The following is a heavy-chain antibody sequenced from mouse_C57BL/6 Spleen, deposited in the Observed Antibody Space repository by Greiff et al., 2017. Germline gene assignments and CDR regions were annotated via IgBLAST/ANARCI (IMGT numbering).Heavy chain of an antibody. J-gene: IGHJ3*01. Sequence: VKVVESGPGLVQPSQSLSITCTVSGFSLTSYGVHWVRQSPGKGLEWLGVIWSGGSTDYNAAFISRLSISKDNSKSQVFFKMNSLQADDTAIYYCARNGGQLRLAFAYWGQGTLATVSA. V-gene: IGHV2-2*01. CDR3: ARNGGQLRLAFAY. CDR2: IWSGGST. CDR1: GFSLTSYG. D-gene: IGHD3-2*02.